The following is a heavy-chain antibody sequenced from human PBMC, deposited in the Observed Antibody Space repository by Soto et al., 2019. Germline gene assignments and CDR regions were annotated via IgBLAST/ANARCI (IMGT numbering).Heavy chain of an antibody. CDR2: FTPAFGTA. CDR3: AREGGDGYGWKGYWFFDL. D-gene: IGHD5-12*01. J-gene: IGHJ2*01. Sequence: QAQLVQSGAEMKKPGSSVKVSCKASGGSFTNYAIDWMRQTPGHGLEWLGTFTPAFGTANYPQKFQDRVKISAEEPASTTLLELNNLRTEDASLFYCAREGGDGYGWKGYWFFDLWGPGTLVTVSS. V-gene: IGHV1-69*18. CDR1: GGSFTNYA.